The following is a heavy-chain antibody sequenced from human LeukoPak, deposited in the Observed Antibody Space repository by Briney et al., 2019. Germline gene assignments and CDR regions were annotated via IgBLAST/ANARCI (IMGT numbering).Heavy chain of an antibody. J-gene: IGHJ4*02. V-gene: IGHV4-39*01. CDR2: VHYTGNT. CDR3: ARHDPFQY. Sequence: SETLSLTCTVSGGSITSSSHYWGWIRQPPGMGLEWVGSVHYTGNTYYNSSLSSRITISVDTSSNRFSLRLNSVTAADTALYYCARHDPFQYWGQGALVTVSS. CDR1: GGSITSSSHY.